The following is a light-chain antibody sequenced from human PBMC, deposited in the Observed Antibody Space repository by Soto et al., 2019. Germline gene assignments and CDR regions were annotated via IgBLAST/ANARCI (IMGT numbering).Light chain of an antibody. J-gene: IGKJ2*01. Sequence: DIVLTQTPLSSPVTLGQPASISCRSSQSLVHSDGNTYLSWFHQRPGQPPRLLIDKVSNRFFGVPDRFSGSGAGTDFTLKISRVEAEDVGIYFCMQATQYRPYTFGQGTKLEIK. CDR2: KVS. CDR3: MQATQYRPYT. V-gene: IGKV2-24*01. CDR1: QSLVHSDGNTY.